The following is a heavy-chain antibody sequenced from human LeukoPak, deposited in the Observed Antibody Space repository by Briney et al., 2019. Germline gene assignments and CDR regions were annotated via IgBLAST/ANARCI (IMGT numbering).Heavy chain of an antibody. CDR1: GVPFSNYY. Sequence: PSETLSLTCAASGVPFSNYYWSWVRQSPRQGLEWIGEINHRKYTNYNPSLKSRVTMSIDTSKNQFSLKLTSVTAADAAVYYCTRAVAGHPDWGQGTLVTVSS. V-gene: IGHV4-34*01. CDR2: INHRKYT. D-gene: IGHD6-19*01. J-gene: IGHJ4*02. CDR3: TRAVAGHPD.